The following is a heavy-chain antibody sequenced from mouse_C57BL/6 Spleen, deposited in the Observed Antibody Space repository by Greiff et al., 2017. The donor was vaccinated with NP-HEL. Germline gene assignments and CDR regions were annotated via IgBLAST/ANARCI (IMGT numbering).Heavy chain of an antibody. J-gene: IGHJ3*01. CDR2: IYPGSGNT. CDR3: ARGLLQLWFAY. Sequence: VQRVESGAELVRPGASVKLSCKASGYTFTDYYINWVKQRHGQGLEWIARIYPGSGNTYYNEKFKGKATLTAEKSSSTAYMQLSSLTSDDSAFYFCARGLLQLWFAYWGQGTLVTVSA. V-gene: IGHV1-76*01. D-gene: IGHD2-3*01. CDR1: GYTFTDYY.